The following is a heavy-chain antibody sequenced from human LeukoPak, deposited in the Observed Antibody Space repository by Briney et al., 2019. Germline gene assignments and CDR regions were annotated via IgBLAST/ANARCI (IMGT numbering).Heavy chain of an antibody. CDR2: ISGSGGST. V-gene: IGHV3-23*01. CDR1: GFTFSSYA. J-gene: IGHJ4*02. Sequence: GGSLRLSCAASGFTFSSYAMSWVRQAPGKGLEWVSSISGSGGSTYYADSVKGRFTISRDNSKNTLYLQMNSMRGEDTAVYYCAKDREGTIVYYSDYWGQGTLVTVSS. CDR3: AKDREGTIVYYSDY. D-gene: IGHD1-7*01.